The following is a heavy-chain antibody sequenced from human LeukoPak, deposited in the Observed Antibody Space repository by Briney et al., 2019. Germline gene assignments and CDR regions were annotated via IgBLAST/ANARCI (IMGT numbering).Heavy chain of an antibody. Sequence: ASVKVSCKASGYTFTSYYMHWVRQAPGQGLEWMGIINPSGGSTSYAQKFQGRLTMTRDTSTGTVYMELSSLRSDDTAVYYCARDYRRDGYNRGVDHWGQGTLVTVSS. V-gene: IGHV1-46*01. CDR1: GYTFTSYY. D-gene: IGHD5-24*01. J-gene: IGHJ4*02. CDR2: INPSGGST. CDR3: ARDYRRDGYNRGVDH.